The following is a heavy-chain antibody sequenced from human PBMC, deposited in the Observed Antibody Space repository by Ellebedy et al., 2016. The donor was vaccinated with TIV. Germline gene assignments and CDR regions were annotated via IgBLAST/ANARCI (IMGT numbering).Heavy chain of an antibody. CDR1: GYIFSTFW. J-gene: IGHJ6*03. D-gene: IGHD3-22*01. V-gene: IGHV5-51*01. CDR3: ARHYGRDESRGYSDNYYFHHMDV. CDR2: IYPGDFDT. Sequence: PGGSLRLSCKGSGYIFSTFWIGWVRQLPGKGLEWMGIIYPGDFDTRYSPSFQGQVTISVDNSLSTAFLQWNSLKASDTAMYYCARHYGRDESRGYSDNYYFHHMDVWGNGTTVTVSS.